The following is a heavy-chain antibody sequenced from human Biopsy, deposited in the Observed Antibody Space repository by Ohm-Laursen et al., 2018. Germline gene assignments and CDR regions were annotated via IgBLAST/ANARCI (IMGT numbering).Heavy chain of an antibody. J-gene: IGHJ5*02. CDR1: GYTFTGYY. CDR3: TRGGYYYDSLAYYYRFDP. D-gene: IGHD3-22*01. Sequence: AATVKISCKASGYTFTGYYMHWVRQAPGQGLEWMGWINPNSGVTNYAQRFQGRVTMTRDTSISTAYVDLSSLRSDDTAAYYCTRGGYYYDSLAYYYRFDPWGQGTLVTVSS. CDR2: INPNSGVT. V-gene: IGHV1-2*02.